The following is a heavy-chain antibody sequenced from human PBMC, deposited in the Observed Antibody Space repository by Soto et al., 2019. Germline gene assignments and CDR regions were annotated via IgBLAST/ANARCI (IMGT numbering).Heavy chain of an antibody. D-gene: IGHD3-9*01. J-gene: IGHJ4*02. CDR2: INPNSGGT. V-gene: IGHV1-2*04. CDR3: ARDLYDILTGYYTPSFDY. Sequence: GASVKVSCKASGYTFTGYYMHWVRQAPGQGLEWMGWINPNSGGTNYAQKFQGWVTMTRDTSISTAYMELSRLRSDDTAVYYCARDLYDILTGYYTPSFDYWGQGTLVTVSS. CDR1: GYTFTGYY.